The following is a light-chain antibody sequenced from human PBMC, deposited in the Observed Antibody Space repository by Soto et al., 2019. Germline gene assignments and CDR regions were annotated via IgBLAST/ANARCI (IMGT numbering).Light chain of an antibody. J-gene: IGLJ1*01. CDR1: SSDVGGYNY. Sequence: QSLLTQPPSASGSPGQSVTICCPGTSSDVGGYNYVSWYQQHPGKAPKLMIYEVNKRPSGVPDRFSGSKSGNTASLTVSGLQAEDEGDYYCSSHAGSKRVFGTGTKVTGL. CDR3: SSHAGSKRV. CDR2: EVN. V-gene: IGLV2-8*01.